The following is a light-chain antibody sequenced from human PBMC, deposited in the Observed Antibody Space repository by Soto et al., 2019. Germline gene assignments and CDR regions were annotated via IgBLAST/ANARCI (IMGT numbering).Light chain of an antibody. CDR3: QQANSFPRT. J-gene: IGKJ4*02. V-gene: IGKV1-12*01. CDR2: AAS. CDR1: QGISGY. Sequence: DIQLTQSPSSVSASVGDRVTITCRASQGISGYLAWYQQKPGKVPKLLIYAASSLQSGVPLRFSGSGSGTDFTPTISSLQAEDSATYYCQQANSFPRTLGGGTKVDIK.